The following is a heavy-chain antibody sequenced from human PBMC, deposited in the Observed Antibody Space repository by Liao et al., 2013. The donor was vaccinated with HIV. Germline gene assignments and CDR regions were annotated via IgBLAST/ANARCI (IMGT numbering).Heavy chain of an antibody. J-gene: IGHJ4*02. CDR3: ARGTGY. V-gene: IGHV4-61*02. Sequence: QLQLQESGPGLVKPSETLSLTCTVSGGSLSSGGYYWSWIRQPAGKGLEWIGRIYSSGSTNYNPSLKSRVTISLDTSKHQFSLRLSSVTAADTAVYYCARGTGYWGQGTLVTVSS. D-gene: IGHD3-10*01. CDR2: IYSSGST. CDR1: GGSLSSGGYY.